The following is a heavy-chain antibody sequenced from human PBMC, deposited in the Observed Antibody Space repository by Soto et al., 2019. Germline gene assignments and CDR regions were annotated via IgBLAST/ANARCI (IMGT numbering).Heavy chain of an antibody. CDR1: GFTFSSYT. Sequence: GGSLRLSCAAPGFTFSSYTMNWVRQAPGKGLEWVSSISSDNSYIHYTDSVKGRFTISRDNPKNSLYLQLNSLRAEDTAVYYCARRSELLWFGESLYGMDVWGQGTTVTVSS. J-gene: IGHJ6*02. CDR3: ARRSELLWFGESLYGMDV. V-gene: IGHV3-21*01. D-gene: IGHD3-10*01. CDR2: ISSDNSYI.